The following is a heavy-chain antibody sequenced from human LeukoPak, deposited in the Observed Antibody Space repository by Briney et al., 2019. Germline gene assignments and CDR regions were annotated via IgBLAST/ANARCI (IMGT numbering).Heavy chain of an antibody. CDR3: ARASAAGLPPFFDY. V-gene: IGHV4-59*01. Sequence: SETLSLTCTVSGGSISSYYWSWIRQPPGKGLEWIGYIYYSGSTNYNPSLKSRVTISVDTSKNQFSLKLSSVTAADTAVYYCARASAAGLPPFFDYWGQGTLVTVSS. D-gene: IGHD6-13*01. J-gene: IGHJ4*02. CDR1: GGSISSYY. CDR2: IYYSGST.